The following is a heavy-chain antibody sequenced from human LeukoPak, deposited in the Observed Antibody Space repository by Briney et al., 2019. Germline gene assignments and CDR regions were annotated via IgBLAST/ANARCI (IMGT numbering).Heavy chain of an antibody. Sequence: SETLSLTCSVSGGSITSYYWNWIRQPPGKGLEWIGYLYYSGNTNYNPSLKSRVTISVDTSKNQFSLKLSSVTAADTAVYYCARDLGLGIEVWYFDLWGRGTLVTVSS. CDR3: ARDLGLGIEVWYFDL. CDR1: GGSITSYY. D-gene: IGHD3-16*01. V-gene: IGHV4-59*01. J-gene: IGHJ2*01. CDR2: LYYSGNT.